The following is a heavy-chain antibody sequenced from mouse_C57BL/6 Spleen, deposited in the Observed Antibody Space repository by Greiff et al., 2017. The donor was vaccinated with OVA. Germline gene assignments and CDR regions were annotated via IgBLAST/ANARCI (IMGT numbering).Heavy chain of an antibody. CDR2: IYWDDDK. Sequence: QVTLKESGPGILQSSQTLSLTCSFSGFSLSTSGMGVSWIRQPSGKGLEWLAHIYWDDDKRYNPSLKSRLTISKDTSRNQVFLTITSVDTADTATYYCARRAGLMGFAYWGQGTLVTVSA. CDR1: GFSLSTSGMG. D-gene: IGHD2-4*01. V-gene: IGHV8-12*01. CDR3: ARRAGLMGFAY. J-gene: IGHJ3*01.